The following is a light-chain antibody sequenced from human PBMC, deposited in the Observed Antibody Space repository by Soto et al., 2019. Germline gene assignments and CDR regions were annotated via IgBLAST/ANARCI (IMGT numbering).Light chain of an antibody. Sequence: QSALTQPASVSGSPGQSITISCTGTSSDVGSYNLVSWYQQHPGKAPKLMIYEGSKRPSGVSNRFSGSKSGNTASLTIYGLQAEDEADYYCCSYAGSVVFGGGTKLTVL. J-gene: IGLJ2*01. CDR2: EGS. V-gene: IGLV2-23*01. CDR3: CSYAGSVV. CDR1: SSDVGSYNL.